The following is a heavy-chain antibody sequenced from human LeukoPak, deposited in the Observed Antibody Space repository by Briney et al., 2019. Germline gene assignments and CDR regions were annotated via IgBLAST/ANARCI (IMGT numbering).Heavy chain of an antibody. D-gene: IGHD3-10*01. CDR1: GYTFTSYG. Sequence: ASVTVSCKASGYTFTSYGISWVRQAPGQGLEWMGWISAYNGNTNYAQKLQGRVTMTTDTSTSTAYMELRSLRPDDTAVYYCARLELTMVRGVIGAFDIWGQGTMVTVSS. CDR2: ISAYNGNT. J-gene: IGHJ3*02. V-gene: IGHV1-18*04. CDR3: ARLELTMVRGVIGAFDI.